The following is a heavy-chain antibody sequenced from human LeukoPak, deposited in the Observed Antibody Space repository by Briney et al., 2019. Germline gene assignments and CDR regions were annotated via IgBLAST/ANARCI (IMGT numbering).Heavy chain of an antibody. CDR3: AKVSHIVVVTATLFDY. CDR2: ISGSGGST. V-gene: IGHV3-23*01. D-gene: IGHD2-21*02. CDR1: GFTFSSYA. J-gene: IGHJ4*02. Sequence: PGGSLRLSCAASGFTFSSYAMSWVRQAPGKGLEWVSAISGSGGSTYYADSVKGRFTISRDNSKNTLYLQMNSLRAEDTAVYYCAKVSHIVVVTATLFDYWGQGTLVTVSS.